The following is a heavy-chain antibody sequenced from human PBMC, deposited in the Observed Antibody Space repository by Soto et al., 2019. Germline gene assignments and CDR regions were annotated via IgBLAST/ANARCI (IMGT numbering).Heavy chain of an antibody. Sequence: SETLSLTCAVSGGSIASSDWWNWVRQTPEKGLEWIGEIFHEGNIIYNPSLKSRVNIIYNPSLKSRVTISVDTSKNQFSLKLNSVTAADTAVYYCARGIFDTIFGVVAIDYWGQGTLVTVSS. D-gene: IGHD3-3*01. CDR1: GGSIASSDW. CDR3: ARGIFDTIFGVVAIDY. J-gene: IGHJ4*02. CDR2: IFHEGNI. V-gene: IGHV4-4*02.